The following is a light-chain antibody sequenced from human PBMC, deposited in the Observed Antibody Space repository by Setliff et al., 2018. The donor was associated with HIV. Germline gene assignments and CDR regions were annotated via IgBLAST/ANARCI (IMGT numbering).Light chain of an antibody. CDR1: SSDVGGYKY. V-gene: IGLV2-14*01. CDR2: DVT. Sequence: QSALTQPASVSGSPGQSITISCTGSSSDVGGYKYVSWYQQHPGKAPKLIIYDVTNRPSGVSNSFSGSKSGNTASLTISGLQAEDEAEYYCSSYTSSSTYGFGSGTKVTVL. J-gene: IGLJ1*01. CDR3: SSYTSSSTYG.